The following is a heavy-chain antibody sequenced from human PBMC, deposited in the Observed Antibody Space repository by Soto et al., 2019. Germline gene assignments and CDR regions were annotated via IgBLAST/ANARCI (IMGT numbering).Heavy chain of an antibody. V-gene: IGHV4-59*01. CDR3: ARSVADPGAHSES. J-gene: IGHJ5*02. CDR2: VYCNGST. Sequence: SETRSLTCSVSGGSISGSYWSWIRQSPGKGLEWLGYVYCNGSTNYIPSLRSRVSISVDTSKNEFSLRLSSVTAADTAVYFCARSVADPGAHSESLGQGTRVSVSA. CDR1: GGSISGSY. D-gene: IGHD2-8*02.